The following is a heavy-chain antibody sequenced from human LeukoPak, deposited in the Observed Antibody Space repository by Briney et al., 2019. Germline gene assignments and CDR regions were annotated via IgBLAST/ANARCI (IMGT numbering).Heavy chain of an antibody. Sequence: GGSLRLSCAASGFTLSSYGMHWVRQAPGKGLEWVAVISYDGSNKYYADSVKGRFTISRDNSKNTLYLQMNSLRAEDTAVYYCAWRGSVRGVIRDYWGQGTLVTVSS. CDR2: ISYDGSNK. D-gene: IGHD3-10*01. CDR3: AWRGSVRGVIRDY. J-gene: IGHJ4*02. CDR1: GFTLSSYG. V-gene: IGHV3-30*03.